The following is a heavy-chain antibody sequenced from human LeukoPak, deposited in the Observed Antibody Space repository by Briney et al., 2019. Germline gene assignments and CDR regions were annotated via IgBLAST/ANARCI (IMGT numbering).Heavy chain of an antibody. CDR2: INPNSGGT. CDR3: ARDQGDCSGGSCSSDLDY. Sequence: GASVKVSCKASGYTFTGYYMHWVRQATGQGLEWMGWINPNSGGTNYAQKFQGRVTMTRDTSISTAYMELSRLRSDDTAVYYCARDQGDCSGGSCSSDLDYWGQGTLVTVSS. V-gene: IGHV1-2*02. J-gene: IGHJ4*02. D-gene: IGHD2-15*01. CDR1: GYTFTGYY.